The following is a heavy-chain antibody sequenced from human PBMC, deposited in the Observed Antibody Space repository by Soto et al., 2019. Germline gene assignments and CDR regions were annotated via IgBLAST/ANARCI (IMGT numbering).Heavy chain of an antibody. CDR1: GGIFSTYT. J-gene: IGHJ4*02. D-gene: IGHD1-7*01. CDR2: IIPVLDIA. CDR3: ARGRYTYGTTNPFDY. V-gene: IGHV1-69*02. Sequence: SVKVSCKASGGIFSTYTINWVRQAPGQGLEWMGRIIPVLDIADYAQKFQGRVTITADKSTSTVYMELGSLKFDDTALYFCARGRYTYGTTNPFDYWGQGTQVTAPQ.